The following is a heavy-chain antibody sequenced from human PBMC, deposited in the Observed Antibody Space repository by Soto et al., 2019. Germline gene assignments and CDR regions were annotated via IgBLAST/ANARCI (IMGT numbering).Heavy chain of an antibody. D-gene: IGHD2-15*01. J-gene: IGHJ4*02. CDR3: ARVPRSGKLVVVAVHFDY. CDR2: IIPILGIA. CDR1: GGTFSSYT. Sequence: ASVKVSCKASGGTFSSYTISWVRQAPGQGLEWMGRIIPILGIANYAQKFQGRVTITADKSTSTAYMELSSLRSEDTAVYYCARVPRSGKLVVVAVHFDYWGQGTLVTVSS. V-gene: IGHV1-69*02.